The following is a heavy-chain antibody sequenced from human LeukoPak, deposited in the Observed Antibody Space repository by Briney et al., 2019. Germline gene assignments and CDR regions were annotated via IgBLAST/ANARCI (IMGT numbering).Heavy chain of an antibody. D-gene: IGHD3-22*01. CDR3: ARDMTVGTYYYDSSGYIS. J-gene: IGHJ5*02. Sequence: GASVKVSCKASGYTFTGYYMHRVRQAPGQGLEWMGRINPNSGGTNYAQKFQGRVTMTRDTSISTAYMELSRLRSDDTAVYYCARDMTVGTYYYDSSGYISWGQGTLVTVSS. CDR2: INPNSGGT. CDR1: GYTFTGYY. V-gene: IGHV1-2*06.